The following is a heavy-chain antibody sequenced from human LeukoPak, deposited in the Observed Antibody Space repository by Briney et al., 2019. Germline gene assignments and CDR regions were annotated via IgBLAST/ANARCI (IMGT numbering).Heavy chain of an antibody. CDR3: ARNTIFGVVRETRYYYYYYMDV. D-gene: IGHD3-3*01. V-gene: IGHV1-2*02. CDR2: INPNSGGT. J-gene: IGHJ6*03. CDR1: GYTFTGYY. Sequence: GASVKVSCKASGYTFTGYYMHWVRQAPGQGREWMGWINPNSGGTNYAQKFQGRVTMTRDTSISTAYMELSRLRSDDTAVYYCARNTIFGVVRETRYYYYYYMDVWGKGTTVTISS.